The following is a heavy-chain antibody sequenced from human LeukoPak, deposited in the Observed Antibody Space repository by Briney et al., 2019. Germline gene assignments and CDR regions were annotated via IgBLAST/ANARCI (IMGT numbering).Heavy chain of an antibody. CDR3: ARGGPLDFWSGSTNNWFDP. D-gene: IGHD3-3*01. CDR2: INHSGST. Sequence: SETLSLTCTVSGGSISSSRYYWGWIRQPPGKGLEWIGEINHSGSTNYNPSLKSRVTISVDTSKNQFSLKLSSVTAADTAVYYCARGGPLDFWSGSTNNWFDPWGQGTLVTVSS. CDR1: GGSISSSRYY. V-gene: IGHV4-39*07. J-gene: IGHJ5*02.